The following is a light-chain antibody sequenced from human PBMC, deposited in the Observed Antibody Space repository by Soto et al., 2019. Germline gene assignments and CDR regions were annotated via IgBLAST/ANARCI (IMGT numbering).Light chain of an antibody. CDR2: DVS. J-gene: IGLJ1*01. CDR3: CSYAGSYGV. CDR1: SSDVGGYNY. Sequence: QSALTQPRSVSGSPGQSVTISCTGTSSDVGGYNYVSWYQQHPGKAPKLMIYDVSKRPSGVPDRFSGSKSGNTASLTISGLQAEDEADYYCCSYAGSYGVFGTGTKVPV. V-gene: IGLV2-11*01.